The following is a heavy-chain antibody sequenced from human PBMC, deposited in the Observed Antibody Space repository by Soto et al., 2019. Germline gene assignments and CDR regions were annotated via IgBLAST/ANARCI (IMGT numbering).Heavy chain of an antibody. V-gene: IGHV4-59*01. CDR1: GGSISSYY. J-gene: IGHJ4*02. Sequence: LSLTCTVSGGSISSYYWSWIRQPPGKGLEWIGYIYYSGSTNYNPSLKSRVTISVDTSKNQFSLKLSSVTAADTAVYYCARAHYDFWSGFDRRGQYYFDYWGQGTLVTVSS. D-gene: IGHD3-3*01. CDR2: IYYSGST. CDR3: ARAHYDFWSGFDRRGQYYFDY.